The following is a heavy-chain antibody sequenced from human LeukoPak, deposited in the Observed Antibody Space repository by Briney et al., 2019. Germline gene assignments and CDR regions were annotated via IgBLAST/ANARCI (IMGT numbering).Heavy chain of an antibody. J-gene: IGHJ4*02. V-gene: IGHV3-30*04. CDR1: GFTFSSYA. Sequence: GGSLRLSCAASGFTFSSYAMHWVRQAPGKGLEWVALISYDGRNKYNADSVKGRFTISRDNSKNTLYLQMNSLRAEDTAVYYCAKDRIRGETSGGPATFDYWGQGTLVTVSS. CDR3: AKDRIRGETSGGPATFDY. CDR2: ISYDGRNK. D-gene: IGHD3-10*01.